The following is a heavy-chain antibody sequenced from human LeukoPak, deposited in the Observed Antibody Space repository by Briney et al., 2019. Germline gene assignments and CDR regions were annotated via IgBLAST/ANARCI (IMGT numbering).Heavy chain of an antibody. CDR3: ARQGYSGYEY. CDR2: INHSGNT. D-gene: IGHD5-12*01. CDR1: GGSFSGYY. V-gene: IGHV4-34*01. J-gene: IGHJ4*02. Sequence: ASETLSLTCAVYGGSFSGYYWNWIRQPPGKGLQWIGKINHSGNTNSNPSLKSRVTISVDTSKNQFSLKLSSVTAADTAVYYCARQGYSGYEYWGQGTLVTVSS.